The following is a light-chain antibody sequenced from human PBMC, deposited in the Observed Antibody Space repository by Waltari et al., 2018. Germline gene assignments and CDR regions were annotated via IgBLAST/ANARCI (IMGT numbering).Light chain of an antibody. Sequence: SALTQPRSVSGSPGQSVTISCTGTSSDVGGYNYVSSYQQHPGKAPKLFIYDVTKRPSGVPDRFSGSKSGNTASLTISGLQAEDEADYYCCSYAGTYTFLVFGGGTKLTVL. V-gene: IGLV2-11*01. CDR2: DVT. CDR1: SSDVGGYNY. J-gene: IGLJ2*01. CDR3: CSYAGTYTFLV.